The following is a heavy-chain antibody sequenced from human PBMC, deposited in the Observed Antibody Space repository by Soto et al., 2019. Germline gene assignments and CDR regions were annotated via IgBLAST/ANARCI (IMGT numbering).Heavy chain of an antibody. CDR3: AKVSPHCSGGTCYSFSGDY. D-gene: IGHD2-15*01. CDR1: GFTFSSYA. Sequence: EVQLLESGGGFVQPGGSLRLSCAASGFTFSSYAMSWVRQAPGKGLEWVSTISAGGGSTYYADSVKGRFTVSRDSSKNTLYVQMNSLRAEETAVYYCAKVSPHCSGGTCYSFSGDYWGQGTLVTVSS. J-gene: IGHJ4*02. CDR2: ISAGGGST. V-gene: IGHV3-23*01.